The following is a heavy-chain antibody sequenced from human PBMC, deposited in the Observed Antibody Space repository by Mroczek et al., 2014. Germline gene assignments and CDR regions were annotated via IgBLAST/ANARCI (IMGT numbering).Heavy chain of an antibody. J-gene: IGHJ1*01. Sequence: GKKPRASVKVSCKASGYTFTSYGISWVRQAPGQGLEWMGWISAYNGNTNYAQKLQGRVTMTTDTSTSTAYMELRSLRSDDTAVYYCARVDGGPFWSGYYRGAYFQHWGQGALGHRSPQ. D-gene: IGHD3-3*01. CDR1: GYTFTSYG. CDR2: ISAYNGNT. V-gene: IGHV1-18*04. CDR3: ARVDGGPFWSGYYRGAYFQH.